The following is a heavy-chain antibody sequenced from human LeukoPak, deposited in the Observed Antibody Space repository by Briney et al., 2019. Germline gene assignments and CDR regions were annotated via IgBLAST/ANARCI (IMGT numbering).Heavy chain of an antibody. Sequence: SESLSLTCTVSGGPVSSGTYYWSWIRQPPGKGLEWIGYIYYSGSTNYNPSLKSRVTISVDTSKNQFSLKLSSVTAADTAVYYCARGDGMDIWGQGTMVTVSS. CDR2: IYYSGST. J-gene: IGHJ3*02. V-gene: IGHV4-61*01. CDR3: ARGDGMDI. CDR1: GGPVSSGTYY. D-gene: IGHD1-26*01.